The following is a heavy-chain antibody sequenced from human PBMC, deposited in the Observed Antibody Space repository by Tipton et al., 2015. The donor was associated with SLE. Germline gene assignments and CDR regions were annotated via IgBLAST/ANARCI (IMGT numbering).Heavy chain of an antibody. CDR1: GHTISSNY. CDR3: ARPPHAGSGPV. CDR2: LHGDGST. J-gene: IGHJ6*02. Sequence: SLRLSCVVSGHTISSNYINWVRHAPGKGLEWVSGLHGDGSTVYAGSVRGRFTISRDDSKNTLFLQMNSLRADDTATYYCARPPHAGSGPVWGQGITVTVSS. V-gene: IGHV3-53*01. D-gene: IGHD6-25*01.